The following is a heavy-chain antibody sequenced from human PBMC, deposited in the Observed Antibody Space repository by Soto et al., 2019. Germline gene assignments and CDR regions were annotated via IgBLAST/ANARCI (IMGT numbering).Heavy chain of an antibody. Sequence: EVQLVESGGDSVQPGGSLRLSCAASGFPFTSYWMHWVRHTPGKGLEWVARISGDGTTIYYADSVTGRFTVSRDNTKNTLCLQMGGLGAEDTAVYYCAREYYGLLTGYYNDHWGQGTLVSVSS. J-gene: IGHJ4*02. CDR3: AREYYGLLTGYYNDH. D-gene: IGHD3-9*01. CDR1: GFPFTSYW. V-gene: IGHV3-74*01. CDR2: ISGDGTTI.